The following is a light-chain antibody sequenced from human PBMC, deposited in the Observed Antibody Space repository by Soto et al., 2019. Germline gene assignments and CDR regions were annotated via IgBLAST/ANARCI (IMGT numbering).Light chain of an antibody. CDR2: DAS. J-gene: IGKJ4*01. V-gene: IGKV1-5*01. CDR1: QSISSW. Sequence: DIQMPQSPSTLSASGGDRVTITCRASQSISSWLAWYQQKPGKAPKLLIYDASSLESGVPSRFSGSGSGTEFTLTISSLQPDDFATNYCQQYNSYLFGGGTKVEIK. CDR3: QQYNSYL.